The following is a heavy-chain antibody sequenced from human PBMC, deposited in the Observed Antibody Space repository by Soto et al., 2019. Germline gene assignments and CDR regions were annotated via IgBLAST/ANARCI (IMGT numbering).Heavy chain of an antibody. Sequence: ASVKVSCKASGYTFSSYYMHWVRQAPGQGLEWMGIINPGGGSTSYAQKFQGRITMTRDTSTSTVYMELSSLRSEDTAVYYCARVYDMGPSHYGMDVWGQGTTVTVSS. J-gene: IGHJ6*02. CDR3: ARVYDMGPSHYGMDV. CDR1: GYTFSSYY. D-gene: IGHD3-22*01. CDR2: INPGGGST. V-gene: IGHV1-46*01.